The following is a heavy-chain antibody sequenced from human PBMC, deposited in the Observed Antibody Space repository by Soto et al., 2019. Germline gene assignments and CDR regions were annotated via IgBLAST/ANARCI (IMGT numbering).Heavy chain of an antibody. V-gene: IGHV3-30*18. D-gene: IGHD2-8*01. CDR2: ISYDGSNK. CDR1: GFTFSSYG. CDR3: AKSRRIEGYCTNGVCYNDADY. J-gene: IGHJ4*02. Sequence: QVQLVESGGGVVQPGRSLRLSCAASGFTFSSYGMHWVRQAPGKGLEWVAVISYDGSNKYYADSVKGRFTISRDNSKNTLYLQMNSLSAEDTAVYYCAKSRRIEGYCTNGVCYNDADYWGQGTLVTVSS.